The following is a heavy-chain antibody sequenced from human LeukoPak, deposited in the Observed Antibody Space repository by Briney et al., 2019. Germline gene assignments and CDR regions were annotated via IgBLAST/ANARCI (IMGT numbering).Heavy chain of an antibody. V-gene: IGHV4-61*02. D-gene: IGHD6-19*01. Sequence: SQTLSLTCAVSGGSISSGRYYWSWIWQPAGKGLEWIGRFYPSGNTNYNPSLKSRVTISLDTSKNQFSLRLSSVTAADTAVYYCASGWVPYYFDYWGQGTLVTVSS. J-gene: IGHJ4*02. CDR2: FYPSGNT. CDR3: ASGWVPYYFDY. CDR1: GGSISSGRYY.